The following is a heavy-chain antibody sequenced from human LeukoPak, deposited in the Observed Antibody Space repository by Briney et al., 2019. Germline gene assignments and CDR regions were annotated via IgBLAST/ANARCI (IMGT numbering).Heavy chain of an antibody. V-gene: IGHV1-2*02. D-gene: IGHD3-3*01. CDR2: INPDRGDT. CDR3: ARSYMSWSGRTYYFDY. CDR1: GYTLTAYY. J-gene: IGHJ4*02. Sequence: ASVRVSCKASGYTLTAYYLHWVREAPGQGLQWMGWINPDRGDTAYAQSLEGRITMTRDTSINTASMEVKRLRSDDTAVYYCARSYMSWSGRTYYFDYWGQGTLVSVSS.